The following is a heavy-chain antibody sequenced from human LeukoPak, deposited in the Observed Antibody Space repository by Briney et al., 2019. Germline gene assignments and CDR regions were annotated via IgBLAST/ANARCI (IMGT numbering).Heavy chain of an antibody. V-gene: IGHV3-7*03. Sequence: PGGSLRLSCVASGLTVSNHWMSWVRLAPGKGLEWVANIKEDGTETYYVDSVKGRFTISRDNAKNSLYLQMNSLRVEDTAVYYCAKEGRSLQTYWGQGTLVTVSS. CDR3: AKEGRSLQTY. D-gene: IGHD5-24*01. J-gene: IGHJ4*02. CDR1: GLTVSNHW. CDR2: IKEDGTET.